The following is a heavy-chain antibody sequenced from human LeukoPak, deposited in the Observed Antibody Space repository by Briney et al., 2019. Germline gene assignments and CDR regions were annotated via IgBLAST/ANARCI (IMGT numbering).Heavy chain of an antibody. D-gene: IGHD3-10*01. CDR1: GGSISSGDYY. Sequence: SETLSLTCTVSGGSISSGDYYWSWIRQPPGKGLEWIGYISSSGRTYYKPSLKSRFTVSMYTSKNQFSLTVSSVTAVDTAVFYCARGQYGSGIAYWGQGTLVTVSS. CDR3: ARGQYGSGIAY. V-gene: IGHV4-30-4*01. CDR2: ISSSGRT. J-gene: IGHJ4*02.